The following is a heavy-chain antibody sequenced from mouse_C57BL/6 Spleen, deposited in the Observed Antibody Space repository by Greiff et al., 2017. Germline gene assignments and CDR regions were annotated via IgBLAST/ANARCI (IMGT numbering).Heavy chain of an antibody. V-gene: IGHV14-4*01. CDR3: TYLAYYSNSYYAMDY. Sequence: VQLQQSGAELVRPGASVKLSCTASGFNIKDDYMHWVKQRPEQGLEWIGWIDPENGDTESASKFQGKATITADTSSNTAYLQLSSLTSEDTAVYYCTYLAYYSNSYYAMDYWGQGTSVTVSS. D-gene: IGHD2-5*01. J-gene: IGHJ4*01. CDR2: IDPENGDT. CDR1: GFNIKDDY.